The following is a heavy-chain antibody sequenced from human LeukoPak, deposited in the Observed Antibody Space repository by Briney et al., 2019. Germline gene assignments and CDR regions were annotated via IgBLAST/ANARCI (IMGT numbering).Heavy chain of an antibody. Sequence: PSETLSLTCTVSGGSISSYYCSWILQPAGKGLEWIGRIYTSGSTNQNPSLKSRVTMSLDTSKNQFSLNMTSVTAADTAVYYCARDVAVGATSWFDPWGHGSLVTVSS. J-gene: IGHJ5*02. V-gene: IGHV4-4*07. CDR1: GGSISSYY. CDR3: ARDVAVGATSWFDP. CDR2: IYTSGST. D-gene: IGHD1-26*01.